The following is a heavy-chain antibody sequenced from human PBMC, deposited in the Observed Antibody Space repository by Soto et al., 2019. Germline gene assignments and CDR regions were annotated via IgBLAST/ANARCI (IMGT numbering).Heavy chain of an antibody. CDR2: ISSSSSTI. CDR3: LRFPPYCSGGSCYSVKYDY. D-gene: IGHD2-15*01. V-gene: IGHV3-48*01. J-gene: IGHJ4*02. CDR1: GFTFSSYS. Sequence: GGSLRLSCAASGFTFSSYSMNWVRQAPGKGLEWVSYISSSSSTIYYADSVKGRFTISRDNAKNSLYLQMNSLRAEDTAVYYCLRFPPYCSGGSCYSVKYDYWGKGTLVTVSS.